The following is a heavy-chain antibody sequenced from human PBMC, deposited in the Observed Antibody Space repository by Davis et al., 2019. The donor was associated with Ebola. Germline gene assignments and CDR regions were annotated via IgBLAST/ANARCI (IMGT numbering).Heavy chain of an antibody. Sequence: GESLKISCAASGFTYSSYGMHWVRQAPGKGLAWVAVISYDGGLKFHADSVQGRFTISRDNSKDTLYLQMNSLRAEDTAVYYCARITVGPEMKYYDFWSGQLHDAFDLWGQGTMVTVSS. V-gene: IGHV3-30*03. CDR2: ISYDGGLK. CDR3: ARITVGPEMKYYDFWSGQLHDAFDL. D-gene: IGHD3-3*01. J-gene: IGHJ3*01. CDR1: GFTYSSYG.